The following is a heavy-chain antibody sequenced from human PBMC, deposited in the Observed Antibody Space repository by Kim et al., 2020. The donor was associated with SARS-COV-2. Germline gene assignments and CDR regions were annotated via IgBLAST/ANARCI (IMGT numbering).Heavy chain of an antibody. V-gene: IGHV4-31*02. Sequence: NPSPKDRVTISVDTSKNQFSLKLSSVPAADTAVYYCARGITMVRGYYFDYWGQGTLVTVSS. J-gene: IGHJ4*02. CDR3: ARGITMVRGYYFDY. D-gene: IGHD3-10*01.